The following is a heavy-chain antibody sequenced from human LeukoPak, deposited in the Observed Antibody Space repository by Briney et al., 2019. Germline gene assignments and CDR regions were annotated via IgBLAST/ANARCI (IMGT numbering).Heavy chain of an antibody. Sequence: GGSLRLSCAASGFTFSNAWMSWVRQAPGKGLEWVGRIKSKTDGGTTDYAAPVKGRFTISRDDSKNTLYLQMNSLKTEDTAVYYCTTANFLGELPDAFDIWGQGTMVTVSS. D-gene: IGHD3-16*01. CDR2: IKSKTDGGTT. CDR1: GFTFSNAW. CDR3: TTANFLGELPDAFDI. V-gene: IGHV3-15*01. J-gene: IGHJ3*02.